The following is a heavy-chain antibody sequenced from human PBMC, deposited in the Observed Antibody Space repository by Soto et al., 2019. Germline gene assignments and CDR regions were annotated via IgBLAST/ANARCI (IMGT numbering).Heavy chain of an antibody. V-gene: IGHV1-8*01. D-gene: IGHD5-12*01. CDR2: MNPNSGNT. CDR1: GYTFTSYD. J-gene: IGHJ6*03. CDR3: ARVRTSATMFRDFYYYYYMDV. Sequence: ASVKVSCKASGYTFTSYDINWVRQATGQGLEWMGWMNPNSGNTGYAQKFQGRVTMTRNTSISTAYMELSSLRSEDTAVYYCARVRTSATMFRDFYYYYYMDVWGKGTTVTVSS.